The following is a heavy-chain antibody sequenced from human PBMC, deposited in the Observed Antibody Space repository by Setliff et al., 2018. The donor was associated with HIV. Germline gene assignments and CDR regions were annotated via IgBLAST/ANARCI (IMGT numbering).Heavy chain of an antibody. CDR2: IHTTGST. J-gene: IGHJ4*01. CDR1: GDSISSGSYY. Sequence: SETLSLTCSVSGDSISSGSYYWSWIRLPAGKGLEWIGQIHTTGSTNYNPSLKSRVTISMDTSKNQFSLNLSSVTAADTAVYYCARLMHYYDSFWVLWRENYFDSWGRGTLVTVSS. D-gene: IGHD3-22*01. V-gene: IGHV4-61*09. CDR3: ARLMHYYDSFWVLWRENYFDS.